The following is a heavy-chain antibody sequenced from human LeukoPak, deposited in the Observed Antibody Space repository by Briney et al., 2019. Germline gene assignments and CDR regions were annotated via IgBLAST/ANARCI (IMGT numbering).Heavy chain of an antibody. D-gene: IGHD3-3*01. Sequence: PGGSLRLSCAASGFTFSSYGMSWVRQAPGKGLEWVSAISGSGGSTYYADSVKGRFTISRDNSKNTLYLQMNSLRAEDTAVYYCARSPYYDFWSDVTFDIWGQGTMVTVSS. J-gene: IGHJ3*02. CDR2: ISGSGGST. CDR1: GFTFSSYG. CDR3: ARSPYYDFWSDVTFDI. V-gene: IGHV3-23*01.